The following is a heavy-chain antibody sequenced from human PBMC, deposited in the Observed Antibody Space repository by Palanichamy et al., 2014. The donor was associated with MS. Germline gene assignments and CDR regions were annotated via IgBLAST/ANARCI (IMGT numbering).Heavy chain of an antibody. J-gene: IGHJ3*01. CDR1: GYAFTSYD. CDR2: MNPNSGNT. V-gene: IGHV1-8*01. Sequence: QVQLVQSGAEVKKPGASVKVSCKASGYAFTSYDISWVRPATGQGLEWMGWMNPNSGNTGYAQRFQGRVTMTRDTSINTAYMEVSSLLSEDTAVYYCARGAFWAFDVWGQGTMVTVSS. CDR3: ARGAFWAFDV.